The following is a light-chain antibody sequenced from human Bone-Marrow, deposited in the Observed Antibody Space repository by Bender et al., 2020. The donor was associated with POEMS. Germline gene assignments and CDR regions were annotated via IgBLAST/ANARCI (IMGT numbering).Light chain of an antibody. CDR1: SNDVGGYDH. J-gene: IGLJ2*01. V-gene: IGLV2-14*01. CDR3: STYTAVPNKL. Sequence: QSALTQPPSASGSPGQSVTISCTGTSNDVGGYDHVSWFQQHPGKAPKLLIFDVATQRSAVSNRLSGGSSGGTASLTTAGGQPEDEDADYCSTYTAVPNKLFGGGTKLTVL. CDR2: DVA.